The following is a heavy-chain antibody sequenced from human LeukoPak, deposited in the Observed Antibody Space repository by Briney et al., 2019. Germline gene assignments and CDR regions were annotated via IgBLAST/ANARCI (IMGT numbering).Heavy chain of an antibody. Sequence: GGSLRLSCAASGFTFSGSAIHWVRQSSGKGLEWVGQIDKKDKGYATATAYAASVKGRFTISRDDSINTAYLQMKSLKTKDTALYYCTRDSGTYNWFDPWGQGTLVTVSS. CDR2: IDKKDKGYATAT. J-gene: IGHJ5*02. CDR1: GFTFSGSA. V-gene: IGHV3-73*01. CDR3: TRDSGTYNWFDP. D-gene: IGHD1-26*01.